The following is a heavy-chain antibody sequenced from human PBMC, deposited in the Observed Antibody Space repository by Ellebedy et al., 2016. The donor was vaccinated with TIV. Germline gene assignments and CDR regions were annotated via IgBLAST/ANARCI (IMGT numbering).Heavy chain of an antibody. D-gene: IGHD2-15*01. CDR1: GYTFTSYY. V-gene: IGHV1-46*01. CDR2: INPSGGST. J-gene: IGHJ6*02. Sequence: AASVKVSCKASGYTFTSYYMHWVRQAPGQGLEWMGIINPSGGSTNYAQKFQGRVTITADESTSTAYMELRSLRSEDTAVYYCARPGYCSGGSCLYYYGMDVWGQGTTVTVSS. CDR3: ARPGYCSGGSCLYYYGMDV.